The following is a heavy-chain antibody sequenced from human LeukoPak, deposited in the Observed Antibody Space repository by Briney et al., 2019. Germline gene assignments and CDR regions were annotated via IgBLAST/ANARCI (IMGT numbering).Heavy chain of an antibody. CDR2: INPNSGGT. D-gene: IGHD3-10*01. Sequence: ASVKVSCKASGYTFTGYYMHWVRQAPGQGLGWMGLINPNSGGTDYAQKFQGRVTMTRDTSISPPYMELSRLRPDDTAVYYCAPGGALDYWGQGTLVTVSS. CDR3: APGGALDY. CDR1: GYTFTGYY. J-gene: IGHJ4*02. V-gene: IGHV1-2*02.